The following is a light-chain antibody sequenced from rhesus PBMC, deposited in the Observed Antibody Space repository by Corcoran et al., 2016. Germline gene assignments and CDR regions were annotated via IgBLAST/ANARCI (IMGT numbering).Light chain of an antibody. CDR3: QQYYGLPT. Sequence: DIQMTQSPSSVSASVGDRVTITCRASQGIASYLAWYQQKPGKPPNLLIFYATTLQSGVPSRFSGSGSGTEFTLTLSSLQPEDFATYFCQQYYGLPTFGGGTKVEIK. CDR1: QGIASY. V-gene: IGKV1-25*01. CDR2: YAT. J-gene: IGKJ4*01.